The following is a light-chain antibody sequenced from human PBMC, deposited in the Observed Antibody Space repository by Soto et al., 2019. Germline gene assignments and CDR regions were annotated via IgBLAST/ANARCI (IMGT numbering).Light chain of an antibody. V-gene: IGKV3-15*01. CDR2: GAS. CDR3: QEYNNRHPIT. J-gene: IGKJ4*01. CDR1: QSISNK. Sequence: EIVMTQSPATLSVSPGERATLSCRASQSISNKLAWYQQKPGQAPRLLIYGASTRATGIPARFSGSGSGTEFTLTITSLQSEDFAVYYCQEYNNRHPITFGGGTKVDIK.